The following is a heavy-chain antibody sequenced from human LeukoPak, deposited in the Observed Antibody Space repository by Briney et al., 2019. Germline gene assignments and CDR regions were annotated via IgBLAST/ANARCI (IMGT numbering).Heavy chain of an antibody. V-gene: IGHV3-48*01. CDR2: ISSGGTTI. CDR3: ARDLMPYVDPEYFDH. Sequence: AGTLRLSCEASGFTFSNFSMNWFRQAPGKGREGRSFISSGGTTISYADSVRGRFTISRDKARHSLFLQMNSLRVEDTAVYYCARDLMPYVDPEYFDHWGHGTPVTVSS. D-gene: IGHD3-9*01. J-gene: IGHJ4*01. CDR1: GFTFSNFS.